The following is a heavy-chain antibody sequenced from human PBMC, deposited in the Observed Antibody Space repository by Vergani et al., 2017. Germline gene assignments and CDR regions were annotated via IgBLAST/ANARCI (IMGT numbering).Heavy chain of an antibody. CDR2: IYYSGST. J-gene: IGHJ3*02. CDR1: GGSISSSSYY. D-gene: IGHD4-17*01. CDR3: ARQEEDYGEADAFDI. V-gene: IGHV4-39*01. Sequence: QVQLQESGPGLVKPSETLSLTCTVSGGSISSSSYYWGWIRQPPGKGLEWIGSIYYSGSTYYNPSLKSRVTISVDTSKNQFSLKLSSVTAADTAVYYCARQEEDYGEADAFDIWGQGTMVTVSS.